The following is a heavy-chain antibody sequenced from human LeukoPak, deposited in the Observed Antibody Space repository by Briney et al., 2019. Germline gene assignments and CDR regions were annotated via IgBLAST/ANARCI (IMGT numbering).Heavy chain of an antibody. V-gene: IGHV4-59*12. CDR3: ARRTLVVTRFDY. CDR2: IYYSGST. J-gene: IGHJ4*02. Sequence: SETLSLTCTVSGGSISSYYWSWIRQPPGKGLEWIGYIYYSGSTNYNPSLKSRVTISVDTSKNQFSLKLSSVTAADTAVYYCARRTLVVTRFDYWGQGTLVTVSS. D-gene: IGHD4-23*01. CDR1: GGSISSYY.